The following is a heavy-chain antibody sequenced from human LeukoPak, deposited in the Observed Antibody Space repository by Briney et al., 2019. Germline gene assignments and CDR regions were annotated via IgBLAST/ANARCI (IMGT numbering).Heavy chain of an antibody. CDR1: GGSFSGYY. D-gene: IGHD3-3*01. V-gene: IGHV4-34*01. J-gene: IGHJ5*02. Sequence: SETLSLTCAVYGGSFSGYYWSWIRHPPGKGLEWIGEINHSGSTNYNPSLKSRVTISVDTSKNQFSLKLSSVTAADTAVYYCARGNIAGVVTSDWFDPWGQGTLVTVSS. CDR3: ARGNIAGVVTSDWFDP. CDR2: INHSGST.